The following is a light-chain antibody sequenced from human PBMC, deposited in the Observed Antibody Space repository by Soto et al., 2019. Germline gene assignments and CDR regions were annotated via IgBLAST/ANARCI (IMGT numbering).Light chain of an antibody. V-gene: IGKV1-5*01. J-gene: IGKJ2*01. CDR2: DAS. CDR3: QHYNSYYT. Sequence: DIQMTQSPSTLSASIGDRVTITCRASQNIGSWLAWYQQKAGNAPKLLIYDASTLESGVPSRFSGSGSGTDFTLTISSLQPDDFATYYCQHYNSYYTFGQGTKLEIK. CDR1: QNIGSW.